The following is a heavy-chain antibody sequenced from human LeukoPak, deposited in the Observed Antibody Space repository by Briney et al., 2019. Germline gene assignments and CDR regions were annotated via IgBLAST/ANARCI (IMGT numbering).Heavy chain of an antibody. CDR3: ARWYYYGSGRRHYGMDV. CDR2: INHSGST. Sequence: SETLSLTCAVYGGSFSGYYWSWIRQPPGKGLEWIGEINHSGSTNYNPSLKSRVTISVDTSKNQFSLKLSSVTAADTAVYYCARWYYYGSGRRHYGMDVWGKGTTVTVSS. CDR1: GGSFSGYY. D-gene: IGHD3-10*01. V-gene: IGHV4-34*01. J-gene: IGHJ6*04.